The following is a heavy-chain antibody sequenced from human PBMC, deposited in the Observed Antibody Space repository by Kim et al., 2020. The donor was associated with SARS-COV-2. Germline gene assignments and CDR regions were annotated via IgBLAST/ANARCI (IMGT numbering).Heavy chain of an antibody. J-gene: IGHJ3*01. CDR1: GYTFSSYW. CDR2: IYPADSDT. CDR3: ARQTRGSPFGDAFDF. V-gene: IGHV5-51*01. Sequence: GESLKISCKGSGYTFSSYWIAWLRHMPGKGLECIGSIYPADSDTKESPSFQGQVTISADKSLSTAYLKWSSLKDSDTSIYYCARQTRGSPFGDAFDFWGQGTMLTVSS. D-gene: IGHD3-16*01.